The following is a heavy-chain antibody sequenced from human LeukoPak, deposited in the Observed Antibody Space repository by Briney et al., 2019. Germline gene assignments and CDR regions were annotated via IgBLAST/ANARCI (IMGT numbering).Heavy chain of an antibody. D-gene: IGHD3-22*01. J-gene: IGHJ4*02. CDR1: GGSFSGYY. Sequence: SETLSLTCAVYGGSFSGYYWSWIRQPPGKGLEWIGEINHSGSTNYNPSLKSRVTISVDTSKNQFSLKLSSVTAADTAVYCCARVSDSSGYYLFDYWGQGTLVTVSS. CDR2: INHSGST. CDR3: ARVSDSSGYYLFDY. V-gene: IGHV4-34*01.